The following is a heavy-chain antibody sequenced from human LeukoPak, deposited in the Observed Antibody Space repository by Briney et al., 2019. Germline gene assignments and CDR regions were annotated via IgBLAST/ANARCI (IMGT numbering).Heavy chain of an antibody. CDR1: GYSISSGYY. CDR2: ISHFGST. Sequence: PSETLSLTCTVSGYSISSGYYWGWIRQSPGKGLEWIGSISHFGSTYYNPSLKSRVTISVDTSKNQFSLKLSSVTAADTAVYYCARVEYDYVWGSYRYTGSVFFWGQGTLVTVSS. D-gene: IGHD3-16*02. V-gene: IGHV4-38-2*02. CDR3: ARVEYDYVWGSYRYTGSVFF. J-gene: IGHJ4*02.